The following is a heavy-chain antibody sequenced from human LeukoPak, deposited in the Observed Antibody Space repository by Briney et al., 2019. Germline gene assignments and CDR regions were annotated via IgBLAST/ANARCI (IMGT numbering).Heavy chain of an antibody. J-gene: IGHJ4*02. CDR2: IYTSGST. CDR3: ASGIFGVALKGLDY. CDR1: GGSISSGSYY. Sequence: SQTLSLTCTVSGGSISSGSYYWSWIRQPAGKGLEWIGRIYTSGSTNYNPSLKSRVTISVDTSKNQFSLKLSSVTAADTAVYYCASGIFGVALKGLDYWGQGTLVTVSS. V-gene: IGHV4-61*02. D-gene: IGHD3-3*01.